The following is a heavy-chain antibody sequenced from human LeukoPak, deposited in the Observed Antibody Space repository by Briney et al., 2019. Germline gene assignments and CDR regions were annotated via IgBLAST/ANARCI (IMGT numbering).Heavy chain of an antibody. CDR3: ARDVVAAPGTWDY. CDR1: SASISTYY. V-gene: IGHV4-59*01. Sequence: PSETLSLTCTVSSASISTYYWSWIRQPPGKGLEWIGYIYHSGTSNYNPSLKSRVTMSVDTSKSQFSLSLSSVTSADTAVYYCARDVVAAPGTWDYWGQGTLVTVSS. CDR2: IYHSGTS. D-gene: IGHD6-13*01. J-gene: IGHJ4*02.